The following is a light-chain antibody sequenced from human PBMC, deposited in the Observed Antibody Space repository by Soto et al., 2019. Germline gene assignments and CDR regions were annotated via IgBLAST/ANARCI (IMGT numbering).Light chain of an antibody. CDR2: GAS. CDR1: QSISSSY. J-gene: IGKJ1*01. Sequence: EIVLTQSPGTLSLSPGERATLSCRASQSISSSYLTWYQQKPGQAPRLLMYGASSRATGIPDRFSGSGSGTDFTLTISRLEPEDFAVYYCQQYGGSPRTFDQGTKVE. V-gene: IGKV3-20*01. CDR3: QQYGGSPRT.